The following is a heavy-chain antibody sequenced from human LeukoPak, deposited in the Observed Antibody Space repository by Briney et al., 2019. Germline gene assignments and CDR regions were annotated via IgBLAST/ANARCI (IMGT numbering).Heavy chain of an antibody. J-gene: IGHJ6*02. D-gene: IGHD2-8*01. Sequence: GGSLRLSCAASGFTFSSYGMHWVRQAPAKGLAWVAVIWYDGSNKYYADSVKGRFTISRDNSKNTLYLQMNSLRAEDTAVYYCARKGSLNYYGMDVWGQGTTVTVSS. V-gene: IGHV3-33*01. CDR1: GFTFSSYG. CDR2: IWYDGSNK. CDR3: ARKGSLNYYGMDV.